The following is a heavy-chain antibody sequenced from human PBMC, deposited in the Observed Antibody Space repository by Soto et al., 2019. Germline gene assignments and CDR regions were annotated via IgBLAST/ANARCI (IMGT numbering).Heavy chain of an antibody. V-gene: IGHV3-30-3*01. J-gene: IGHJ4*02. CDR3: ARDSGYGDHQVGS. CDR2: ISYDGSNK. Sequence: QVQLVESGGGVVQPGRSLRLSCAASGFTFSSYAMHWVRQAPGKGLEWVAVISYDGSNKYYADSVKGRFTISRDNSKNTLYLQMNSLRAEDTAVYYCARDSGYGDHQVGSWGQGTMVTVSS. D-gene: IGHD4-17*01. CDR1: GFTFSSYA.